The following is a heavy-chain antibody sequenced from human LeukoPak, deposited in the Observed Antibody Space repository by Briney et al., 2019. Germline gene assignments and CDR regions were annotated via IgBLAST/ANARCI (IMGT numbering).Heavy chain of an antibody. CDR2: ISGSGGST. J-gene: IGHJ4*02. Sequence: GGSLRLSCAASGFTFSSYAMSWVRQAPGKGLEWVSAISGSGGSTYYAGSVKGRFTISRDNSKSTLYLQMNSLRAEDTAVYYCASDNKGTLDYWGQGTLVTVSS. CDR1: GFTFSSYA. V-gene: IGHV3-23*01. CDR3: ASDNKGTLDY. D-gene: IGHD1-14*01.